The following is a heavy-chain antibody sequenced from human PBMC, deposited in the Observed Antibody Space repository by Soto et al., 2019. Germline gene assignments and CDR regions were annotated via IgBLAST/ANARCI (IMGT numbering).Heavy chain of an antibody. V-gene: IGHV3-23*01. D-gene: IGHD3-22*01. CDR1: GFTFSSYA. Sequence: GGSLRLSCAASGFTFSSYAMSWVRQAPGKGLEWVSAISGSGGSPYYADSVKGRFTISRDNSKNTLYLQMNSLRAEDTAVYYCAKGAQYYDSSGSSRAFDIWGQGTMVTVSS. J-gene: IGHJ3*02. CDR2: ISGSGGSP. CDR3: AKGAQYYDSSGSSRAFDI.